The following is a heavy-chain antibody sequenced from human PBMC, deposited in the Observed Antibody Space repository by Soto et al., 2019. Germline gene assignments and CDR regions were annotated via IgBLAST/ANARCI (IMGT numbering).Heavy chain of an antibody. CDR1: GYTFTSYY. Sequence: ASVKVSCKASGYTFTSYYMHWLRQAPGQGLEWMGIINPSGGSTSYAQKFQGRVTMTRDTSTSTVYMELSSLRSEDTAVYYCARGGIYYDSSGYPADDAFDIWGQGTMVTVSS. J-gene: IGHJ3*02. CDR3: ARGGIYYDSSGYPADDAFDI. CDR2: INPSGGST. D-gene: IGHD3-22*01. V-gene: IGHV1-46*01.